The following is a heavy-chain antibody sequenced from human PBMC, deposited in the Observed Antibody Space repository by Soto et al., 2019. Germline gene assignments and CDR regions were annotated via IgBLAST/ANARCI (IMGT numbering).Heavy chain of an antibody. CDR3: ARGRGLAARPQHLDH. D-gene: IGHD6-6*01. CDR1: GFLFSGYA. CDR2: ISYDGKEK. Sequence: QVQLVESGGGVVQPGGSLRLSCATPGFLFSGYAMHWVRQTPGKGLEWVAVISYDGKEKYYADSAEGRFTISRESSGVTLYLQMSSLRVEDTAVYYCARGRGLAARPQHLDHWGQGTLVTVSS. J-gene: IGHJ4*02. V-gene: IGHV3-30*04.